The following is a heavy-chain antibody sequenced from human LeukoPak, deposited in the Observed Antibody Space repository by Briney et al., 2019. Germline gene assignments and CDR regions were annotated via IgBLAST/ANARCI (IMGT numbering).Heavy chain of an antibody. Sequence: PGGSLRLSCAASGFTFSSYNMNWVRQAPGKGLEWVSSISSSSSYIYYADSVKGRFTISRDNAKNSLYLQMNSLRAEDTAVYYCARDPSTMVRGVPVDYWGQGTLVTVSS. D-gene: IGHD3-10*01. J-gene: IGHJ4*02. CDR3: ARDPSTMVRGVPVDY. CDR1: GFTFSSYN. V-gene: IGHV3-21*01. CDR2: ISSSSSYI.